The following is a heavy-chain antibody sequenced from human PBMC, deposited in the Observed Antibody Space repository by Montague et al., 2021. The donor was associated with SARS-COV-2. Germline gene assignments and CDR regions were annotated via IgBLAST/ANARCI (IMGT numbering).Heavy chain of an antibody. J-gene: IGHJ1*01. D-gene: IGHD3-22*01. CDR2: ISYSGST. V-gene: IGHV4-61*01. CDR1: GASVRSGSSY. CDR3: ARIGYECVGYYYIYPD. Sequence: SETLSLTCTVSGASVRSGSSYWNWIRQPPGKGLEWIGCISYSGSTNYNPSLKSRVTISVDTSKNQFSLKVISATAADTAVYYCARIGYECVGYYYIYPDWGQGTLVTVSS.